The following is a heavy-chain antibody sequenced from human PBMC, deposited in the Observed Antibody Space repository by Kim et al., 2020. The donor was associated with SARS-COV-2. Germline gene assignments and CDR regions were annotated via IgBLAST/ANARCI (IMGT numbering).Heavy chain of an antibody. Sequence: SETLSLTCTVSGGSISSSSYYWGWIRQPPGKGLEWIGSIYYSGSTYYNPSIKSRVTISVDTSKNQFSLKLSSVTAADTAVYYCASNRVTIFGVVITNYWYLDPWGRGTLVTVSS. CDR1: GGSISSSSYY. CDR3: ASNRVTIFGVVITNYWYLDP. V-gene: IGHV4-39*01. CDR2: IYYSGST. J-gene: IGHJ2*01. D-gene: IGHD3-3*01.